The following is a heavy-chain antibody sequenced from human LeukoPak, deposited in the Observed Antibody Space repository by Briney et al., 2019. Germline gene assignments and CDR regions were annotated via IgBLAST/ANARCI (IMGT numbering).Heavy chain of an antibody. CDR1: GGSIGTYY. CDR3: ARGGAARLHFQN. J-gene: IGHJ1*01. D-gene: IGHD6-6*01. V-gene: IGHV4-59*01. CDR2: IYHSGST. Sequence: SQTLSLTCTVSGGSIGTYYWNWIRQPPGKGLEWIGYIYHSGSTNYNPSLQSRVTISVDTSKNQFSLNLNSVTAADTAVYYCARGGAARLHFQNWGQGTLVTVSS.